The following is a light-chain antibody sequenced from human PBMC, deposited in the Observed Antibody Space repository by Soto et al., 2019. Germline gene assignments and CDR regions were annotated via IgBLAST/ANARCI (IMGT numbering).Light chain of an antibody. CDR2: FGS. Sequence: EIVMTQSPLTLPVTPGEPASISCRSSQSLLYNNTYNYLDWYVQKPGQSPQLLIYFGSNRATGIPDRFSGSGSGADFTLTISRLEPEDFAVYFCQQYGNSPPGTFGQGTRLEIK. J-gene: IGKJ5*01. V-gene: IGKV2-28*01. CDR1: QSLLYNNTYNY. CDR3: QQYGNSPPGT.